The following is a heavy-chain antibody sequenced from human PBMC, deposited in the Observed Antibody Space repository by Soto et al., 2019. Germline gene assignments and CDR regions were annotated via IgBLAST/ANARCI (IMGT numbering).Heavy chain of an antibody. D-gene: IGHD6-19*01. Sequence: EVQLLESGGGLVQPGGSLRLSCAASGFTFSSYAMNWVLQGPGKGLEWVSVISGSGGSTYYADSVTGRFTISRDNSKNTLYLQMNSLRAEDTAVYYCASRSSGWYFDYWGQGTLVTVSS. CDR3: ASRSSGWYFDY. CDR1: GFTFSSYA. V-gene: IGHV3-23*01. CDR2: ISGSGGST. J-gene: IGHJ4*02.